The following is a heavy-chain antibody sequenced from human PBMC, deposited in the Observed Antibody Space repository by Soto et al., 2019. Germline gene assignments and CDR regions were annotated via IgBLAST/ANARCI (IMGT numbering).Heavy chain of an antibody. CDR1: GDSISDTSYY. J-gene: IGHJ4*02. Sequence: SETLSLTCTVSGDSISDTSYYWGWIRQPPGKGLEWIGTIYYSGSTYYSPSLKSRVTMSVDTSKNQFSLKLTSVTAADTAVYYCARLYPQLDFDYWGQGTLVTVSS. CDR2: IYYSGST. D-gene: IGHD6-13*01. CDR3: ARLYPQLDFDY. V-gene: IGHV4-39*01.